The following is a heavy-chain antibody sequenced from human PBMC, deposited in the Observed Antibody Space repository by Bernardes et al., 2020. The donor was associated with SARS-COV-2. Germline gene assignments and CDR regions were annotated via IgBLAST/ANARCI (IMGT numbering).Heavy chain of an antibody. V-gene: IGHV4-4*07. J-gene: IGHJ3*02. Sequence: SEPLSLTCTVSGGSISSYYWSWIRQPAGKGLEWIGRIYTSGSTNYNPSLKSRVTMSVDTSKNQFSLKLSSVTAADTAVYYCATLNSGSRGAAAFDIWGQGTMVTVSS. CDR1: GGSISSYY. CDR3: ATLNSGSRGAAAFDI. CDR2: IYTSGST. D-gene: IGHD1-26*01.